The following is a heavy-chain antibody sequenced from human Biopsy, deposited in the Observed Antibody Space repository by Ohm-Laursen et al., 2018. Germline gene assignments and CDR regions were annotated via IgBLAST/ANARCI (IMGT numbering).Heavy chain of an antibody. CDR3: ARAPPLIRGVVESWFDP. J-gene: IGHJ5*02. CDR1: GGSISSYY. Sequence: SETLSLTCTVSGGSISSYYWSWIRQPAGQGLEWIGRIYITGETDYNPSLKSRVTMSVGSSKKQFSLKLKSVTAADTAIYYCARAPPLIRGVVESWFDPWGQGILVTVSS. D-gene: IGHD3-10*01. CDR2: IYITGET. V-gene: IGHV4-4*07.